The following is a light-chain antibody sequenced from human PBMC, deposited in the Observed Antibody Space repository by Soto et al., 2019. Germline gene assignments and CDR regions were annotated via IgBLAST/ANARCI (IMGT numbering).Light chain of an antibody. CDR3: QQYSIWRT. V-gene: IGKV3-20*01. Sequence: EVVLTQSPGTLSLSPGGRATLSCRASQSLNSNYLAWFEHKPGQAPRLLMYDASNRATGIPARFSGSGSGTEFTLTISSLQSEDFAVYYCQQYSIWRTFGQGPNVDI. J-gene: IGKJ1*01. CDR2: DAS. CDR1: QSLNSNY.